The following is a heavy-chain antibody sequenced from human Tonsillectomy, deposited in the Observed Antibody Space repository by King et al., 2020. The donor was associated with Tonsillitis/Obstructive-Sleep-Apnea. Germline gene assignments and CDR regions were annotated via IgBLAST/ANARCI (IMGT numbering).Heavy chain of an antibody. CDR2: IFSNDEK. CDR3: ARMGNNLTGYYNEGFDY. Sequence: LTLKESGPVLVKPTETLTLTCTVSGFSLSDARMGVSWIRQPPGKALEWLAHIFSNDEKSYSTSLKSRFTISTDTSKSQVVLTMTNMDPVDTATYYCARMGNNLTGYYNEGFDYWGQGALVTVSS. CDR1: GFSLSDARMG. D-gene: IGHD3-9*01. J-gene: IGHJ4*02. V-gene: IGHV2-26*01.